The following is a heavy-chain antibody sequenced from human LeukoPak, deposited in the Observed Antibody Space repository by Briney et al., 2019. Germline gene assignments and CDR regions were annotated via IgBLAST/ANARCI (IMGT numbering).Heavy chain of an antibody. J-gene: IGHJ6*02. CDR1: GYSFTTFW. Sequence: GESLKISRKGSGYSFTTFWIGWVRQMPGKGLEWMGLIYPGDSDTRYSPSFQGQVTISADKSISTAYLQWSSLKASDTAIYYCARRERKQGTYYYYYGMDVWGQGTTVTVSS. CDR2: IYPGDSDT. CDR3: ARRERKQGTYYYYYGMDV. V-gene: IGHV5-51*01.